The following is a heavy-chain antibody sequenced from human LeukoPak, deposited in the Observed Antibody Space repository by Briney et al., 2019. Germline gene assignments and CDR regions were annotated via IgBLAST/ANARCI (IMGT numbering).Heavy chain of an antibody. CDR3: AGLHFAAAEEFDP. V-gene: IGHV4-59*08. J-gene: IGHJ5*02. D-gene: IGHD6-13*01. CDR1: GGSLNGFY. Sequence: SEALSLTCTVSGGSLNGFYWSWIRQPPGKGLEWIGYIYYSGNTNYNPSLRSRVTISLDTSKNQFSLNLNSVTAADTAMYYCAGLHFAAAEEFDPWGQGTLVTVSS. CDR2: IYYSGNT.